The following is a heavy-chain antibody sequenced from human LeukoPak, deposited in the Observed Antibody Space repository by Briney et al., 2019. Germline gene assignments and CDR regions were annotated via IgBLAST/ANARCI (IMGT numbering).Heavy chain of an antibody. D-gene: IGHD2-15*01. V-gene: IGHV3-74*01. Sequence: GGSLRLSCAASGFTFSSYWMHWVRQAPGKGLVWVSRINSDGRRTTYADSVKGRFTISRDNAKNTLYLQMNSLRAEDTSVYYCAREADCSGGNCYRGAFDIWGQGTMITVSS. CDR2: INSDGRRT. CDR1: GFTFSSYW. J-gene: IGHJ3*02. CDR3: AREADCSGGNCYRGAFDI.